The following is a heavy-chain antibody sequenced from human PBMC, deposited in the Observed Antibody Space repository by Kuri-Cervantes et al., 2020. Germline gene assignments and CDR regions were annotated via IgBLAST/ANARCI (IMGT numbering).Heavy chain of an antibody. D-gene: IGHD3-16*01. CDR1: GGTFSSYA. CDR3: ATGGRVVGTRGRGYYMDV. V-gene: IGHV1-69*13. CDR2: IIPIFGTA. Sequence: SVKVSCKASGGTFSSYAISWVRQAPGQGLEWMGGIIPIFGTANYAQKFQGRVTITADESTSTAYMELSSLRSEDTAVYYCATGGRVVGTRGRGYYMDVWGKGTTVTVSS. J-gene: IGHJ6*03.